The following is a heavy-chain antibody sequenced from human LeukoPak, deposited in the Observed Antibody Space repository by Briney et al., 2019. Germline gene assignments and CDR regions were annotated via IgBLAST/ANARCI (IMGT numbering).Heavy chain of an antibody. CDR1: GDSISSGDYY. CDR2: IYYSGST. V-gene: IGHV4-31*03. CDR3: ARVREATIAPFFDY. J-gene: IGHJ4*02. D-gene: IGHD6-13*01. Sequence: SETLSLTCTVSGDSISSGDYYWTWIRQHPGKGLEWIGCIYYSGSTYYNLSLKSRVIISADTSKNHFTLKLSSVTAADTAVYYCARVREATIAPFFDYWGQGILVTVSS.